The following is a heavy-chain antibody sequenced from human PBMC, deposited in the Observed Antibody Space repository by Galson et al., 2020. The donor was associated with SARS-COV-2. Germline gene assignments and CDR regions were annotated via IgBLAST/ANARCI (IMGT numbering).Heavy chain of an antibody. V-gene: IGHV4-31*03. D-gene: IGHD3-10*01. Sequence: ETSETLSLTCTVSGGSISSGGYYWNWIRQHPGKGLEWVGYIYYSVSTYYTYYTPSLKSRVTISMDTSKNQFSLDLNSVTAADTAVYYCVRDVVRGFNPREAFFDYWGQGTLVTVSS. CDR1: GGSISSGGYY. CDR3: VRDVVRGFNPREAFFDY. CDR2: IYYSVST. J-gene: IGHJ4*02.